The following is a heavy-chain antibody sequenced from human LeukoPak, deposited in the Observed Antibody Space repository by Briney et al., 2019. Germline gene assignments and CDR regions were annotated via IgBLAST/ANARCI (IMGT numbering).Heavy chain of an antibody. D-gene: IGHD3-9*01. CDR2: ISSSSGII. V-gene: IGHV3-48*01. Sequence: GGSLRLSCAASGFTFSNYNMNWVRQAPGKGLEWVSYISSSSGIIYYADSVKGRFTISRDNAKNSLSLQMNSLGAEDTAVYYCARSLILTGYCLDYWGQGTLVTVSS. CDR1: GFTFSNYN. CDR3: ARSLILTGYCLDY. J-gene: IGHJ4*02.